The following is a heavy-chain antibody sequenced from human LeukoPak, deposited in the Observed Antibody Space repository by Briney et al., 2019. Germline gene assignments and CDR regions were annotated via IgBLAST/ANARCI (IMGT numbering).Heavy chain of an antibody. CDR2: INPNSGGT. CDR1: GYTFTSYA. CDR3: ARDDPGSLGSYYFDY. D-gene: IGHD3-10*01. J-gene: IGHJ4*02. Sequence: ASVKVSCKASGYTFTSYAMNWVRQAPGQGLEWMGWINPNSGGTNYAQKFQGRVTMTRDTSISTAYMELSRLRSDDTAVYYCARDDPGSLGSYYFDYWGQGTLVTVSS. V-gene: IGHV1-2*02.